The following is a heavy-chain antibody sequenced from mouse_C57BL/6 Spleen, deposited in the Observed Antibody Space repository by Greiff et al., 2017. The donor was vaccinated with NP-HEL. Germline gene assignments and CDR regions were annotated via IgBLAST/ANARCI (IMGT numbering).Heavy chain of an antibody. V-gene: IGHV1-52*01. Sequence: QVQLQQPGAELVRPGSSVKLSCKASGYTFTSYWMHWVKQRPIQGLEWIGNIYTSDSETHYNQKFKDKATLTVDKSSSTAYMQLSSLTAEDSAVYYCARGRGGSGYFDVWGTGTTVTVSS. CDR2: IYTSDSET. D-gene: IGHD1-1*01. CDR1: GYTFTSYW. J-gene: IGHJ1*03. CDR3: ARGRGGSGYFDV.